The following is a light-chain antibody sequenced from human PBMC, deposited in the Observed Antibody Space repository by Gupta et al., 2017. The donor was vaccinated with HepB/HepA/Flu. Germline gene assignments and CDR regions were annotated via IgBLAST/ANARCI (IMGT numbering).Light chain of an antibody. CDR2: GAS. V-gene: IGKV3-20*01. CDR3: QQFGSSRT. J-gene: IGKJ1*01. CDR1: QSVSSNY. Sequence: VLTQSPGTLSLSPGERATLSCRASQSVSSNYLAWYQQKPGQAPRLLIYGASSRATGIPDRFSGSGSGTDFTLIISRLEPEDFAVYYCQQFGSSRTFGQWTKVEIK.